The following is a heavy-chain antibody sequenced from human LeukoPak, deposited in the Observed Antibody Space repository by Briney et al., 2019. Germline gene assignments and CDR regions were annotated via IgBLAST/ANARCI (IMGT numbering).Heavy chain of an antibody. D-gene: IGHD2-15*01. Sequence: GGSLRLSCAASGFTFSSYAMSWVRQAPGKGLEWVSAISGSGGSTYYADSVKGRITISRDNSKSTLYLQMNSLRAGDTAIYYCAKDKGVYCSGGSCYPADYWGQGTLVTVSS. CDR1: GFTFSSYA. CDR3: AKDKGVYCSGGSCYPADY. J-gene: IGHJ4*02. CDR2: ISGSGGST. V-gene: IGHV3-23*01.